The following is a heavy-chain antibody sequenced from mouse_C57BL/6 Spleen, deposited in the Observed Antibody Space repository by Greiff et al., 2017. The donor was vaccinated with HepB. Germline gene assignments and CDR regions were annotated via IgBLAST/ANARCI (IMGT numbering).Heavy chain of an antibody. CDR3: TRGDY. V-gene: IGHV1-15*01. J-gene: IGHJ2*01. CDR1: GYTFTDYE. Sequence: VQLQQSGAELVRPGASVTLSCKASGYTFTDYEMHWVKQTPVHGLEWIGAIDPETGGTAYNQKFKGKALLTADKSSSTAYMELRSLTSEDSAVYYCTRGDYWGQGTTLTVSS. CDR2: IDPETGGT.